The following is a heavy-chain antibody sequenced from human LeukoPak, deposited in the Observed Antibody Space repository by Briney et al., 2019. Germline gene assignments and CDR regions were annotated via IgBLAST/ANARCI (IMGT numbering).Heavy chain of an antibody. V-gene: IGHV3-23*01. CDR2: ISDSGGST. J-gene: IGHJ4*02. D-gene: IGHD2-15*01. CDR1: GFTFSSYA. Sequence: GGSLRLSCAASGFTFSSYAMSWVRQAPGKGLEWVSSISDSGGSTYYADSVKGRFTISRDNFKNTLYLQMNSLRGEDTAVYYCAKGTGGSCYSGSDSWGQGTLVTVSS. CDR3: AKGTGGSCYSGSDS.